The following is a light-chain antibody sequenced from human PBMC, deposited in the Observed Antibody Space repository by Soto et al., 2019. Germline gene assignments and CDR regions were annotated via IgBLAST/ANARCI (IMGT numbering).Light chain of an antibody. J-gene: IGKJ2*01. V-gene: IGKV1-5*01. CDR2: DAS. CDR1: QSISSW. Sequence: DIQMTQSPSTLSASVGDRVTITCRASQSISSWLAWYQQKPGKAPKLLIYDASSLESWVPSRFSGSGSGSEFTLTISSLQRDDFATYYCQQYNSYLYTFGQGTKLEIK. CDR3: QQYNSYLYT.